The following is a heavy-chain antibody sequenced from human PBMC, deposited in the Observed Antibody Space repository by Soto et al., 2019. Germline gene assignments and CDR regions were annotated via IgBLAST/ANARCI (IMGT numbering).Heavy chain of an antibody. J-gene: IGHJ4*02. V-gene: IGHV3-7*04. D-gene: IGHD1-26*01. CDR2: INQDGSEK. CDR1: ESTVSRDW. CDR3: SGGVGDAF. Sequence: EVHLVESGGGLVQTGGSLRLSCAIFESTVSRDWMNWVRQAPGKGLEWVAHINQDGSEKYYVDSVKGRFTISRENAKKSLYLQMNSLSPAVPAMYYCSGGVGDAFWGQGPRVPVSS.